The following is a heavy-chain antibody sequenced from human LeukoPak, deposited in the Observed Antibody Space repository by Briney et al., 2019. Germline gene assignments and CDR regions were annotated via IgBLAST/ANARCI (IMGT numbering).Heavy chain of an antibody. Sequence: KASDTLSLTCTVSGGSISSYYWSWTRQPPGKGLEWIGYIYYSGSTNYNPSLKSRVTISVDTSKNQFSLKLSSVTAADTAVYYCARHCSSTSCSLDGMDVWGQGTTVTVSS. CDR1: GGSISSYY. J-gene: IGHJ6*02. D-gene: IGHD2-2*01. CDR2: IYYSGST. V-gene: IGHV4-59*08. CDR3: ARHCSSTSCSLDGMDV.